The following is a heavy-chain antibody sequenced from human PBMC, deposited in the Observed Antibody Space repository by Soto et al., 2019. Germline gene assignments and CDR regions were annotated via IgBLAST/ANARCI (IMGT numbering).Heavy chain of an antibody. V-gene: IGHV3-30*18. J-gene: IGHJ6*02. Sequence: GSLILSCAASGFTFSSYGMHWVRQAPGKGLEWVAVISYDGSNKYYADSVKGRFTISRDNSKNTLYLQMNSLRAEDTAVYYCAKLGIAARRTQRYGMDVWGQGTKVTVSS. CDR1: GFTFSSYG. D-gene: IGHD6-6*01. CDR2: ISYDGSNK. CDR3: AKLGIAARRTQRYGMDV.